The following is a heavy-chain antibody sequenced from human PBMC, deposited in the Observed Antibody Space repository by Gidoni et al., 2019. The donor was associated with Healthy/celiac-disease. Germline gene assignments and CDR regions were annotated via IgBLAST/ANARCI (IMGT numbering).Heavy chain of an antibody. D-gene: IGHD6-6*01. Sequence: EVQLVESGGGLVQPGGSLKLSCAASGFPFSGSAMHWVRQASGKGLEWVGRIRSKANSYATAYAASVKGRFTISRDDSKNTAYLQMNSLKTEDTAVYYCTSRYSSSNYWGQGTLVTVSS. J-gene: IGHJ4*02. CDR1: GFPFSGSA. CDR2: IRSKANSYAT. V-gene: IGHV3-73*02. CDR3: TSRYSSSNY.